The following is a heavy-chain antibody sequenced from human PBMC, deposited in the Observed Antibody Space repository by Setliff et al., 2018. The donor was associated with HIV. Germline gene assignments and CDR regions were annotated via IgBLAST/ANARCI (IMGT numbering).Heavy chain of an antibody. Sequence: RASVKVSCKASGYTFAASFTHWVRQAPGQGLEWMAWIYPRDGRTNYARNFQGRVTVTSDTSISTAYMELSRLRSDDTAIYYCARAGNSAGYSEYRYFDLWGRGTLVTVSS. CDR3: ARAGNSAGYSEYRYFDL. D-gene: IGHD3-9*01. V-gene: IGHV1-2*02. CDR2: IYPRDGRT. CDR1: GYTFAASF. J-gene: IGHJ2*01.